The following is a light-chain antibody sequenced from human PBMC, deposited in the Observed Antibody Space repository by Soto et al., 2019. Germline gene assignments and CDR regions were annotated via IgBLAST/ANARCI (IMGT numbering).Light chain of an antibody. CDR2: DAS. J-gene: IGKJ2*01. V-gene: IGKV1-13*02. Sequence: ALQLTQSPSSLSASVGDRVTITCRASQGISSALAWYQQKPGKAPKLLIYDASSLESGVPSRFSGSGYGTDVTLTISSLQPEDCATYYCQQVNSYSYSFGQATKLEI. CDR1: QGISSA. CDR3: QQVNSYSYS.